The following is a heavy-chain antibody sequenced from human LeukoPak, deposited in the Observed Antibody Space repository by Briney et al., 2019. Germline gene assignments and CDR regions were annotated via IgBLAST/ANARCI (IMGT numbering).Heavy chain of an antibody. CDR2: INPNSGGT. CDR1: GYTFTGYY. V-gene: IGHV1-2*02. D-gene: IGHD5-18*01. Sequence: ASVKVSCKASGYTFTGYYMHWVRQPPAQGLEWMGWINPNSGGTNYAQKFQGRVTMTRDTSISTVYMELSRLRSDDTAVYYCARDPVDTAMVTGGYWGQGTLVTVSS. J-gene: IGHJ4*02. CDR3: ARDPVDTAMVTGGY.